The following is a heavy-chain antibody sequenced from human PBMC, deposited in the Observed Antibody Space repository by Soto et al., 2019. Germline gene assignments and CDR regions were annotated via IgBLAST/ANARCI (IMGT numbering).Heavy chain of an antibody. CDR1: GGTLSSYT. V-gene: IGHV1-69*08. J-gene: IGHJ4*02. Sequence: QVQLVQSGAEVKKPGSSVKVSCKASGGTLSSYTFSWVRQAPGQGLEWMGRVIPNLGVTNYAKKFQGRFTIVVDTSTSTAYTELNSLSYEDTAVYYWARDKGYCSDTSCPDFDYWGQGTLVTVSS. CDR2: VIPNLGVT. D-gene: IGHD2-15*01. CDR3: ARDKGYCSDTSCPDFDY.